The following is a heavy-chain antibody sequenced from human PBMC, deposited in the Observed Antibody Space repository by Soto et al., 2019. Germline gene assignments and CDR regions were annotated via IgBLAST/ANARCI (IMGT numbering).Heavy chain of an antibody. D-gene: IGHD3-3*01. V-gene: IGHV4-31*02. CDR1: GGSITSGGYS. CDR2: VFDSGKT. CDR3: ARGSCYYRNFDS. J-gene: IGHJ4*02. Sequence: QVQLQESGPGLVKPSQTLSLTCSGSGGSITSGGYSWTWIRHQPGKALQWIGYVFDSGKTYYNPSLNGRLTISVDTAKNLFSLELSSVTAADTAVYFCARGSCYYRNFDSWGQGTLVSVSS.